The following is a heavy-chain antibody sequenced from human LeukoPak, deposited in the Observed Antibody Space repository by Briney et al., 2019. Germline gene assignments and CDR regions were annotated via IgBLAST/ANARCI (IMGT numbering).Heavy chain of an antibody. CDR3: AKRGTGSSSWTWFDL. D-gene: IGHD6-13*01. Sequence: AGGSLRLSCAASGFTFTNSAMSWVRQAPGKGLEWVSVISAGGSTIHYADSVKGRFTISRDNSKNTLYLQMNGLRAEDTALYYCAKRGTGSSSWTWFDLWGQGTLATVSS. CDR2: ISAGGSTI. CDR1: GFTFTNSA. J-gene: IGHJ4*02. V-gene: IGHV3-23*01.